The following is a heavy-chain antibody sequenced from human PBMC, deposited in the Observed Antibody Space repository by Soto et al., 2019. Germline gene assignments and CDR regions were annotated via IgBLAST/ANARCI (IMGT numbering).Heavy chain of an antibody. V-gene: IGHV3-21*01. CDR3: TRGPISHFDY. CDR1: GFTFNSFT. D-gene: IGHD1-20*01. Sequence: GGSLRLSCVVSGFTFNSFTMNWVRQAPGRGLEWVSSISSTGSSIYYRDSLKGRFTISRDNAKKSLYLQMNDLRAEGTAVYYCTRGPISHFDYWGQGSLVTVSS. J-gene: IGHJ4*02. CDR2: ISSTGSSI.